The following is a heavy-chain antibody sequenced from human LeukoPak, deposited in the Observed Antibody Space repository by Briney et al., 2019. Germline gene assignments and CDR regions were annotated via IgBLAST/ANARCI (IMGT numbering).Heavy chain of an antibody. CDR1: GYTFTSYG. V-gene: IGHV1-18*01. D-gene: IGHD5-24*01. Sequence: ASVKVSCKASGYTFTSYGISWVRQAPGRGLEWMGWISAYNGNTNYAQKLQGRVTMTTDTSTSTAYMELRSLRSDDTAVYYCARGGRDGYNYHYYMDVWGKGTTVTVSS. CDR2: ISAYNGNT. J-gene: IGHJ6*03. CDR3: ARGGRDGYNYHYYMDV.